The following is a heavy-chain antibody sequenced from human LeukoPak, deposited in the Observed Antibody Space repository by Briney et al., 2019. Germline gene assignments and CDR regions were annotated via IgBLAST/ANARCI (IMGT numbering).Heavy chain of an antibody. J-gene: IGHJ3*02. V-gene: IGHV3-48*04. CDR3: ARDEGRAFDI. CDR2: ISSSSTI. Sequence: PGGSLRLSCAASGFTFSSSSMNWVRQAPGKGLEWVSYISSSSTIYYADSVKGRFTISRDNAKNSLYLQMNSLRAEDTAVYYCARDEGRAFDIWGQGTMVTVSS. CDR1: GFTFSSSS.